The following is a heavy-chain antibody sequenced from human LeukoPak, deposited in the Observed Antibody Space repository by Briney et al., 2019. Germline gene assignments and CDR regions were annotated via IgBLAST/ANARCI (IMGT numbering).Heavy chain of an antibody. J-gene: IGHJ6*03. V-gene: IGHV3-74*01. CDR3: ARAGIVVVPAAYYYYYMDV. Sequence: GGSLRLSCAASGFTFSSYWMHWVRQAPGKGLVWVSRINTDGSSTSYADSVKGRFTISRDNAKNTLYLQMNNLRAEDTAVYYCARAGIVVVPAAYYYYYMDVWGKGTTVTVSS. D-gene: IGHD2-2*01. CDR2: INTDGSST. CDR1: GFTFSSYW.